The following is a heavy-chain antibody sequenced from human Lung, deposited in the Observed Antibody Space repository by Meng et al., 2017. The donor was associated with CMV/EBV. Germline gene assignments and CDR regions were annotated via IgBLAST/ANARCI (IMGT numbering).Heavy chain of an antibody. V-gene: IGHV1-18*01. CDR3: ATGNQYCSSTSCYPGGMDA. D-gene: IGHD2-2*01. CDR1: GYTFTSYG. J-gene: IGHJ6*02. Sequence: ASVKVSCKASGYTFTSYGISWVRQAPGQGLEWMGWISAYNGNTNYAQKLQGRVTMTTDTSTSTAYMELRSLRSDDTAVYYCATGNQYCSSTSCYPGGMDAWGQGTTVTGSS. CDR2: ISAYNGNT.